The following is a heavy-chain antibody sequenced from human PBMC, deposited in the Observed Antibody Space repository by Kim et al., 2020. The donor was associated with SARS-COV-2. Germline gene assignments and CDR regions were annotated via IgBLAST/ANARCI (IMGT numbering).Heavy chain of an antibody. CDR2: IRRDGSEK. CDR3: ARTSGYYYGSGYFFDY. CDR1: GFTFSGYW. V-gene: IGHV3-7*03. D-gene: IGHD3-10*01. J-gene: IGHJ4*02. Sequence: GGSLRLSCAASGFTFSGYWMHWVRQAPGKGLEWVANIRRDGSEKYYVDSVKGRFTISRDNAKNSLYLQMNSLRAEDTAVYYCARTSGYYYGSGYFFDYWGPGTLVTVSS.